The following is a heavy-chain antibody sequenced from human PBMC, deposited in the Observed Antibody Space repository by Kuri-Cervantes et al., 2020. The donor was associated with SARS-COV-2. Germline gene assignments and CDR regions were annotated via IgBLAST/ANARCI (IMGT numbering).Heavy chain of an antibody. D-gene: IGHD4-11*01. CDR2: INHSGST. CDR1: GGSFSGYY. J-gene: IGHJ4*02. V-gene: IGHV4-34*01. CDR3: ARAGVRVLIDLYSNPGFDY. Sequence: SETLSLTCAVYGGSFSGYYWSWIRQPPGKGLEWIGEINHSGSTNYNPSLKSRVTISVDTSKNQFSLKLSSVTAADTAVYYCARAGVRVLIDLYSNPGFDYWGPGTLVTVSS.